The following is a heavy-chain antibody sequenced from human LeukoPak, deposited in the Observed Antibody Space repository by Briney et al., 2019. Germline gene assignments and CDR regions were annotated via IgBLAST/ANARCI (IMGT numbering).Heavy chain of an antibody. J-gene: IGHJ4*02. D-gene: IGHD3-10*01. CDR1: GFTVSSNY. CDR3: AREGPYGSGSNYDY. CDR2: IYSGGST. V-gene: IGHV3-66*01. Sequence: GGSLRLSCAASGFTVSSNYMSWVRQAPGKGLEWVSVIYSGGSTYYADSVKGRFTISRDNSKNTLYLQMNSLRAEDTAVYYCAREGPYGSGSNYDYWGQGTLVTVSS.